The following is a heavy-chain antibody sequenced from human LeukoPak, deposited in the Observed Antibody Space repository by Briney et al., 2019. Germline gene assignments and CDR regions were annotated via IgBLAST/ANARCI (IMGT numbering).Heavy chain of an antibody. CDR3: ASGLGYSSGYWPSFDY. D-gene: IGHD3-22*01. V-gene: IGHV3-53*01. CDR2: LYSGGST. J-gene: IGHJ4*02. Sequence: GGSLRLSCAASGFTVSSNYMSWVRQAPGKGLEWVSVLYSGGSTYYADSVKGRFTMSRDNPKNTLYPQMNSLRAEDTAVYYCASGLGYSSGYWPSFDYWGQGTLVTVSS. CDR1: GFTVSSNY.